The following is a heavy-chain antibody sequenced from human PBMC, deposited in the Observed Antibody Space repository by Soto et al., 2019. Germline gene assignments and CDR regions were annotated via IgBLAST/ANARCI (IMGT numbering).Heavy chain of an antibody. J-gene: IGHJ4*02. CDR3: AKDEGSYPLY. Sequence: LRLSCAASGFTFSSYGMHWVRQAPGKGLEWVAVISYDGSNKYYADSVKGRFTISRDNSKNTLYLQMNSLRAEDTVVYYCAKDEGSYPLYWGQGTLVTVSS. V-gene: IGHV3-30*18. CDR1: GFTFSSYG. D-gene: IGHD1-26*01. CDR2: ISYDGSNK.